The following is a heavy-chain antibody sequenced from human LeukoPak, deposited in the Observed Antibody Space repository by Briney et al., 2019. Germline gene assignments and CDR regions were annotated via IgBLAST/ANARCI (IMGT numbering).Heavy chain of an antibody. D-gene: IGHD2-2*01. J-gene: IGHJ4*02. Sequence: GGSLRLSCAASGFTFSSYGMSWVRQAPGKGLEWISGIIGSGGSTYYADSVKGRFTISRDNSKNTLYLQMNSLRAEDTAVYYCAREHCSSTSCYSGFDYWGQGTLVTVSS. CDR1: GFTFSSYG. CDR3: AREHCSSTSCYSGFDY. V-gene: IGHV3-23*01. CDR2: IIGSGGST.